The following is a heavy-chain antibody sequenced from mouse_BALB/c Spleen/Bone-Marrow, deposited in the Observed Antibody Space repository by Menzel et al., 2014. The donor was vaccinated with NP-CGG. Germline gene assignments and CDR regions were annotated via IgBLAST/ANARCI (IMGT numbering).Heavy chain of an antibody. CDR1: GYTFTSYV. CDR3: ARSLYGYDWYFDV. J-gene: IGHJ1*01. CDR2: INPYNDNT. D-gene: IGHD2-2*01. V-gene: IGHV1-14*01. Sequence: VQLQQSGPELVKPGASVKMSCKASGYTFTSYVMHWVKQKPGQGLEWIGNINPYNDNTKYNETFKGKATLTSDKSSSTAYMELSSLTSEDSAVYYCARSLYGYDWYFDVWGAGTTVTVSS.